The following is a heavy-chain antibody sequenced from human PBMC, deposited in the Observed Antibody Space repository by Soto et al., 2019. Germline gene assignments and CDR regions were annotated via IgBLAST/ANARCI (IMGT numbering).Heavy chain of an antibody. CDR1: GYSFTIYW. D-gene: IGHD3-10*01. CDR2: IYPGDSDT. J-gene: IGHJ6*02. V-gene: IGHV5-51*01. CDR3: ARPARGKYYGMDV. Sequence: GESLKISCQGSGYSFTIYWIGWVRQMPGKGLEWMGIIYPGDSDTRYSPSFQGQVTISADKSISTAYLQWSSLEASDTAMYYCARPARGKYYGMDVWGQGTTVTVSS.